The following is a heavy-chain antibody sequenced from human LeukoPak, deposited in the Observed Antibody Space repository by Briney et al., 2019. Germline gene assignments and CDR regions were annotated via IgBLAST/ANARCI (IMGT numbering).Heavy chain of an antibody. J-gene: IGHJ4*02. CDR2: MSPNSGST. D-gene: IGHD2-15*01. Sequence: GASVKVSCKASGYTFINYDINWVRQATGQGLEWMGWMSPNSGSTGYAQKFQGRVTMTRNASVNTAYMELSSLRSEDTAVYYCARGKAAIPDYWGQGTLVTVSS. CDR1: GYTFINYD. V-gene: IGHV1-8*01. CDR3: ARGKAAIPDY.